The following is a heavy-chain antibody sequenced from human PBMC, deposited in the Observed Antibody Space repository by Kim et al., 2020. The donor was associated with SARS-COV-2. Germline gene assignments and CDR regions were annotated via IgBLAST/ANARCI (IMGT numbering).Heavy chain of an antibody. D-gene: IGHD2-2*02. J-gene: IGHJ5*02. V-gene: IGHV1-2*02. CDR2: INPHSGGT. CDR3: ARDRYCTSTSCYNHWFDP. CDR1: GYTFTGYY. Sequence: ASVKVSCKASGYTFTGYYMHWVRQAHGQGLEWMGWINPHSGGTNYAQKFQGRVTMTRDTSISTAYMELSRLRSDDTAVYYCARDRYCTSTSCYNHWFDPWGQGTLVTVSS.